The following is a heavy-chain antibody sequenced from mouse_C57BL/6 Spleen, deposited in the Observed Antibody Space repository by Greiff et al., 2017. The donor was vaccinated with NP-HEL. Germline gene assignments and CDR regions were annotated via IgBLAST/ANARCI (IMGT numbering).Heavy chain of an antibody. CDR2: INPSTGGT. Sequence: EVQLQQSGPELVKPGASVKISCKASGYSFTGYYMNWVKQSPEKSLEWIGEINPSTGGTTYNQKFKAKATLTVDKSSSTAYMQLKSLTSEDSAVYYCARSRYFYGSSYYFDYGGKGPTLTVSS. D-gene: IGHD1-1*01. CDR3: ARSRYFYGSSYYFDY. V-gene: IGHV1-42*01. CDR1: GYSFTGYY. J-gene: IGHJ2*01.